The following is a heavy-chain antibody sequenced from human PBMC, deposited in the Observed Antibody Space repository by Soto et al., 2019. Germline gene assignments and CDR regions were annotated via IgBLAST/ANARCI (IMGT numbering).Heavy chain of an antibody. J-gene: IGHJ6*02. V-gene: IGHV3-30*18. Sequence: QVQLVESGGGVVQPGRSLRLSCAASGFTFSSYGMHWVRQAPGKGLEWVAVISYDGENKYYADSVKGRFTISRDNSKSTLYLQMNSLRAEDTAVYYCAKDYLQWLLARYYHGMDVWGHGTTVTVSS. D-gene: IGHD6-19*01. CDR1: GFTFSSYG. CDR3: AKDYLQWLLARYYHGMDV. CDR2: ISYDGENK.